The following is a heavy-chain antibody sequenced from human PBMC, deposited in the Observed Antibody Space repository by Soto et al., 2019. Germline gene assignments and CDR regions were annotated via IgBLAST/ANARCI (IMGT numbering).Heavy chain of an antibody. J-gene: IGHJ5*02. Sequence: QLQESGPGLVKPSETLSLTCTVSGISITSSYWNWFRQSPGKGLEWIGQISDNGAINYNPPLESRVTISTDTSNNLVSLTLTAVDAADTAIYFCARGRHWFGPWGQGTLVTVPS. CDR3: ARGRHWFGP. CDR2: ISDNGAI. CDR1: GISITSSY. V-gene: IGHV4-59*01.